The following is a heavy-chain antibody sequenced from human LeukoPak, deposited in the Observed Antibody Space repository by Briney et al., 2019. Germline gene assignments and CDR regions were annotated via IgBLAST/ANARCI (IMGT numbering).Heavy chain of an antibody. J-gene: IGHJ4*02. V-gene: IGHV4-38-2*01. CDR2: IYPSGST. D-gene: IGHD5-18*01. Sequence: SETLSLTCAVSGYSISSGYYWGWIRQPPGKGLELIGNIYPSGSTYYNPSLNSRVTISVDTSKNQFSLKLTSVTASDTAVYYCARIDGYTYGYAAYWGQGTLVTVSS. CDR3: ARIDGYTYGYAAY. CDR1: GYSISSGYY.